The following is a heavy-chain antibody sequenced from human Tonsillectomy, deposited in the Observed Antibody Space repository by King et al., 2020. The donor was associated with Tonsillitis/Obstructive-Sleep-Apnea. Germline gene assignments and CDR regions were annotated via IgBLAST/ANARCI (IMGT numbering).Heavy chain of an antibody. V-gene: IGHV4-59*08. D-gene: IGHD6-13*01. CDR2: IYYSGST. CDR1: GGSISSDY. Sequence: QLQLQESGPGLVKPSETLSLTCTVSGGSISSDYWSWLRPPPGKGLAWIGYIYYSGSTNYNPSLKSRVTISVDTSKNQFSLKLSSVTAADTAGYYCARQESSRWYVGNPHQFDYWGQGTLVTVSS. CDR3: ARQESSRWYVGNPHQFDY. J-gene: IGHJ4*02.